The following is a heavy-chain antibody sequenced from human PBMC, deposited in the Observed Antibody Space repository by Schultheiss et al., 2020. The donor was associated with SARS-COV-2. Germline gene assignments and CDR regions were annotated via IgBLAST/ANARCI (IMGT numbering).Heavy chain of an antibody. CDR3: ATGAVFDI. V-gene: IGHV3-15*01. J-gene: IGHJ4*02. CDR1: GFSFSNYG. Sequence: GGSLRLSCAASGFSFSNYGMAWVRQAPGKGLEWVGRIKSKTDGGTTDCAAPVKGRFTISRDDSKNTVYLQMNSLKTEETAVYYCATGAVFDIWGQGTLVTVSS. CDR2: IKSKTDGGTT.